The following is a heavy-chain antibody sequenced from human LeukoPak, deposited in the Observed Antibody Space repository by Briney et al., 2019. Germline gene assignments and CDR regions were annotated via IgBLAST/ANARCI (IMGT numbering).Heavy chain of an antibody. CDR3: ASGECSGGSCYALAGY. D-gene: IGHD2-15*01. J-gene: IGHJ4*02. CDR2: IYYSGST. CDR1: GGSISSYY. V-gene: IGHV4-59*01. Sequence: SETLSLTCTVSGGSISSYYWSWIRQPPGKGLEWIGYIYYSGSTNYNPSLKSRVTISVDTSRNKFSLKLSSVTAADTAVYYCASGECSGGSCYALAGYWGQGTLVTVSS.